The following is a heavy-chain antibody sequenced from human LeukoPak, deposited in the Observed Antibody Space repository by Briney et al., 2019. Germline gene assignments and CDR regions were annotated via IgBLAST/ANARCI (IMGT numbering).Heavy chain of an antibody. V-gene: IGHV3-30*04. CDR3: AREGYCSGGSCYPGLLDY. Sequence: GRSLRLSCAASGFTFSSYAMHWVRQAPGKGLEWVAVISYDGSNKYYADSVKGRFTISRDNSKNTLYLQMNSLRAEDTAVYYCAREGYCSGGSCYPGLLDYWGQGTLVTASS. CDR2: ISYDGSNK. D-gene: IGHD2-15*01. J-gene: IGHJ4*02. CDR1: GFTFSSYA.